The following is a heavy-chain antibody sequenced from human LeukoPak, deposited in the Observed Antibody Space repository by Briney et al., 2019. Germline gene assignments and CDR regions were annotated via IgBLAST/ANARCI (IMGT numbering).Heavy chain of an antibody. V-gene: IGHV3-23*01. CDR3: AKDRLVVTVGDY. CDR2: ISGSGGST. CDR1: GFTFSSYG. J-gene: IGHJ4*02. Sequence: GGSLRLSCAASGFTFSSYGMSWVRQAPGKGLEWVSAISGSGGSTYYADSVKGRFTISRDNSKNTLYLQMNSLRAEDTAVYYCAKDRLVVTVGDYWGQGTLVTVSS. D-gene: IGHD2-21*02.